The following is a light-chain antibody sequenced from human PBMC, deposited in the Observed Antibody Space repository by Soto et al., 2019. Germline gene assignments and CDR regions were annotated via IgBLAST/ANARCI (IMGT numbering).Light chain of an antibody. V-gene: IGKV1-39*01. CDR3: QQSYSTPFP. CDR2: AAS. Sequence: DIQMTQSPSSLSASVGDRVTITCRASQSISSYLNWYQQKPGKAPKLLIYAASSLQSGVPSRFSGSGSGTDFTLTISSLQPEDFATYYCQQSYSTPFPFGLGTKVDIX. CDR1: QSISSY. J-gene: IGKJ3*01.